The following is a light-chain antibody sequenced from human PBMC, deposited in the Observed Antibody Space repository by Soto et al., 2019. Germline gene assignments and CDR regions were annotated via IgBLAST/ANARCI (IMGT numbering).Light chain of an antibody. J-gene: IGKJ2*01. Sequence: EIVLTQSPGTLSLSPGDRATLSCRASQRVSNSYLAWYQQKPGQAPRLLIYDASTRAAGVPDRVTDGGSGTDFTLTISALEPEDFALYFCQQYERPPFAFGQGTRLEI. V-gene: IGKV3-20*01. CDR1: QRVSNSY. CDR3: QQYERPPFA. CDR2: DAS.